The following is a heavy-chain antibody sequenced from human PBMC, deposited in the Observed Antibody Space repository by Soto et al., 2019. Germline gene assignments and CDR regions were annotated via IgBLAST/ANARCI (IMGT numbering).Heavy chain of an antibody. Sequence: PGGSLRLSCAASGFTFSDYYMSWIRQAPGKGLEWVSYISSSSSYTNYADSVKGRFTISRDNAKNSLYLQMNSLRAEDTAVYYCARDRYNYGLRDFFDFWGQGALVTVSS. CDR1: GFTFSDYY. CDR3: ARDRYNYGLRDFFDF. CDR2: ISSSSSYT. V-gene: IGHV3-11*05. D-gene: IGHD5-18*01. J-gene: IGHJ4*02.